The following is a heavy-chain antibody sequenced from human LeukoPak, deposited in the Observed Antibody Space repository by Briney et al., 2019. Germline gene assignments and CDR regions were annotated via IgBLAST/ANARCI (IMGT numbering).Heavy chain of an antibody. J-gene: IGHJ4*02. CDR1: GYTFTNYG. Sequence: ASVRVSCTAPGYTFTNYGISWVRQAPGQGLEWMGWISAYNGNTNYAQKLQGRFTMTTDTSTSTAYMELRSLRSDDTAVYYCARAHGYDSSGYSEAYFDYWGQGTLVTVSS. D-gene: IGHD3-22*01. CDR2: ISAYNGNT. V-gene: IGHV1-18*01. CDR3: ARAHGYDSSGYSEAYFDY.